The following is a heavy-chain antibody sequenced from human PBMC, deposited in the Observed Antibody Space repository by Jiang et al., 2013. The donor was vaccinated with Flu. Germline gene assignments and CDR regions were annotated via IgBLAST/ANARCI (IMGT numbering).Heavy chain of an antibody. CDR1: GGSISSGSYY. V-gene: IGHV4-61*02. D-gene: IGHD1-26*01. CDR3: ARGFQKWDYDQIYYYYGMDV. J-gene: IGHJ6*02. CDR2: IYTSGST. Sequence: GPGLVKPSQTLSLTCTVSGGSISSGSYYWSWIRQPAGKGLEWIGRIYTSGSTNYNPSLKSRVTISVDTSKNQFSLKLSSVTAADTAVYYCARGFQKWDYDQIYYYYGMDVWGQGPRSPSP.